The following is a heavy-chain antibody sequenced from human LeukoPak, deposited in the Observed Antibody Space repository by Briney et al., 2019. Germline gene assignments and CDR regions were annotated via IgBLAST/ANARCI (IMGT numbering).Heavy chain of an antibody. CDR3: AKNYESGRGVPYGMDV. CDR1: GFTFSSYA. J-gene: IGHJ6*02. V-gene: IGHV3-23*01. Sequence: GGSLILSCAASGFTFSSYAMRWVRQAPGKGLEWVSAIGSGSGGTTIYADSVKGRFTISRDNSKNTLYLQMSSLRGEDTAVYYCAKNYESGRGVPYGMDVWGQGTTVTVSS. CDR2: IGSGSGGTT. D-gene: IGHD3-10*01.